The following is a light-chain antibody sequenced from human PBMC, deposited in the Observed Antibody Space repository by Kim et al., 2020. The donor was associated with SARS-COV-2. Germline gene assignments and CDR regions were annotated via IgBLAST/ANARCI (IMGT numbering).Light chain of an antibody. CDR3: QVWDSSSDHLWV. J-gene: IGLJ3*02. CDR2: YDS. Sequence: PGKTARITCGGNNIGSKSVQWYQQKPGQAPVLVIYYDSARPSGIPERFSGSNSGNTATLTISRVEAGDEADYYCQVWDSSSDHLWVFGGGTQLTVL. V-gene: IGLV3-21*04. CDR1: NIGSKS.